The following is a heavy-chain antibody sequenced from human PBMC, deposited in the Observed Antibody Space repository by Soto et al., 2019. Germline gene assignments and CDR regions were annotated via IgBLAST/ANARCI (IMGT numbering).Heavy chain of an antibody. CDR3: ARPVAGTGNWFDP. V-gene: IGHV3-21*01. CDR2: ISSSSSYI. CDR1: GFTFSSYN. D-gene: IGHD6-19*01. Sequence: PXGSLRLSCAASGFTFSSYNMNWVRQAPGKGLEWVSSISSSSSYIYYADSVKGRFTISRDNAKNSLYLQMNSLRAEDTAVYYCARPVAGTGNWFDPWGQGTLVTVSS. J-gene: IGHJ5*02.